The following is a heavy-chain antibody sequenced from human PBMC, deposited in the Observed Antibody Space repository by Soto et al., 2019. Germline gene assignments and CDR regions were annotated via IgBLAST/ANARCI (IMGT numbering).Heavy chain of an antibody. CDR1: GGSISSSSYY. CDR2: IYYSEST. J-gene: IGHJ4*02. Sequence: QLQLQESGPGLVKPSETLSLTCSVSGGSISSSSYYWGWIRQTPGKGLQWIGTIYYSESTYYNPSLKSRGTICVDTSKNQFALKLSSVTVADTAVYYCASSDGGSTIDYWGQGALVTVSS. CDR3: ASSDGGSTIDY. V-gene: IGHV4-39*01.